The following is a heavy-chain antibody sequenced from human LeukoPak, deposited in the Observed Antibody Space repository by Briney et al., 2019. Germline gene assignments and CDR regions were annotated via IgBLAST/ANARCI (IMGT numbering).Heavy chain of an antibody. CDR2: INPNSGGT. V-gene: IGHV1-2*02. CDR3: ARTEEWAVDIDY. CDR1: GYTFTGCY. Sequence: GASVKVSCKASGYTFTGCYMHWVRQAPGQGLEWMGWINPNSGGTNYAQKFQGRVTMTRDTSISTAYMELSRLRSEDTAVDCCARTEEWAVDIDYWGQGTLVTVSS. D-gene: IGHD2-8*01. J-gene: IGHJ4*02.